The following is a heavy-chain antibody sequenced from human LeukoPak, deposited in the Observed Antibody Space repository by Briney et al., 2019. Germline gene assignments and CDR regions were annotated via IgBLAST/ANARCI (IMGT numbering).Heavy chain of an antibody. D-gene: IGHD1-26*01. V-gene: IGHV1-18*01. Sequence: ASVKVSCTASGYTFTSYGISWVRQAPGQGREWMGWISAYNGNTNYAQKLQGRVTMTTDTSTSTAYMELRSLRSDDTAVYYWARAGGQWELLRDFDYWGQGTLVTVSS. J-gene: IGHJ4*02. CDR1: GYTFTSYG. CDR3: ARAGGQWELLRDFDY. CDR2: ISAYNGNT.